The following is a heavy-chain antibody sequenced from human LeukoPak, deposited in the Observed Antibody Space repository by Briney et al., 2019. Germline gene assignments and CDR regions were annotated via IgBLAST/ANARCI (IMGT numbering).Heavy chain of an antibody. J-gene: IGHJ3*02. V-gene: IGHV3-23*01. CDR2: ISGSGGST. Sequence: PGGSLRLSCAASGFTFSSYAMSWVRQAPGKGLEWVSAISGSGGSTYYADSVKGRFTISRDNSKNTLYPQMNSLRAEDTAAYHCAKEYYDSSGYYYGHAFDIWGQGTMVTVSS. D-gene: IGHD3-22*01. CDR3: AKEYYDSSGYYYGHAFDI. CDR1: GFTFSSYA.